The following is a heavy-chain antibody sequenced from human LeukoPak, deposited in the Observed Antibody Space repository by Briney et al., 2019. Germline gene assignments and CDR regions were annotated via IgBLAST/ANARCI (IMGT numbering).Heavy chain of an antibody. D-gene: IGHD4-11*01. Sequence: SETLSLTCTVSGGSISSYYWNWIRQPPGKGLEWIGYIYYSGSTNCNPSLKSRVTISVDTSKNQFSLKLSSVTAADTAVYYCARQRTPYSSFDPWGQGTLVTVSS. V-gene: IGHV4-59*08. CDR2: IYYSGST. CDR3: ARQRTPYSSFDP. J-gene: IGHJ5*02. CDR1: GGSISSYY.